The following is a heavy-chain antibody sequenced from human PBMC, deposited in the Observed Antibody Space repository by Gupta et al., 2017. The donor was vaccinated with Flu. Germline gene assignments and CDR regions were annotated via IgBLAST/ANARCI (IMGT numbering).Heavy chain of an antibody. D-gene: IGHD4-4*01. Sequence: EAALLESGGGFVEPGGSLRLSCAASGFTFSNYAMHRVRQVSGKGLDWVSSLGTTANAHYADSVKGRFTISRDNSKNMVYLQMHSLRAEDTALYFCTTLAAISEESLDTWGQGTLVTVSS. J-gene: IGHJ5*02. CDR1: GFTFSNYA. V-gene: IGHV3-23*01. CDR2: LGTTANA. CDR3: TTLAAISEESLDT.